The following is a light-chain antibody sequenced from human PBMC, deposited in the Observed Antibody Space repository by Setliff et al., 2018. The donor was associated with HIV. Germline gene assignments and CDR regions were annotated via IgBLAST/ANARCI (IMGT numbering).Light chain of an antibody. CDR3: SSYTSSSTYV. CDR2: EVS. J-gene: IGLJ1*01. CDR1: SSDVGGYNS. Sequence: QSALTKPASVSGSPGQSITISCTGTSSDVGGYNSVSWYQQHPGKAPKLMIYEVSNRPSGVYNRFSGSKSGNTASLTTSGLQAEDEADYFCSSYTSSSTYVFGTGTKVTVL. V-gene: IGLV2-14*01.